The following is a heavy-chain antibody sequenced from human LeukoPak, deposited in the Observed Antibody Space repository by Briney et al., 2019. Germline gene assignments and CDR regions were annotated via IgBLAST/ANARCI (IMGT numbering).Heavy chain of an antibody. Sequence: SETLSLICTVSGGSISSYYWSWIRQPPGKGLEWIGYIYYSGSTNYNPSLKSRVTISVDTSKNQFSLKLSSVTAADTAVYYCARHVVDTAMVTYYFDYWGQGTLVTVSS. CDR2: IYYSGST. J-gene: IGHJ4*02. CDR3: ARHVVDTAMVTYYFDY. D-gene: IGHD5-18*01. V-gene: IGHV4-59*08. CDR1: GGSISSYY.